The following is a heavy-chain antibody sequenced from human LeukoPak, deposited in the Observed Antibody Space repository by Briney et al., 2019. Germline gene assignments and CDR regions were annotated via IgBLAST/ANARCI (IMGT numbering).Heavy chain of an antibody. V-gene: IGHV1-18*01. D-gene: IGHD3-22*01. CDR2: ISAYNGNT. Sequence: ASVKVSCKASGYTFTSYGISWVRQAPGQGLEWMGWISAYNGNTNYAQRLQGRVTMTTDTSTSTAYMELRSLRSDDTAVYYCARVQGPYYYDSSGSGFDPWGQGTLVTVSS. CDR1: GYTFTSYG. CDR3: ARVQGPYYYDSSGSGFDP. J-gene: IGHJ5*02.